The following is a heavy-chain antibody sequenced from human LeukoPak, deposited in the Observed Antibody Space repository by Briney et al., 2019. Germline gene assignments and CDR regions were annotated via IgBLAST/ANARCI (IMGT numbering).Heavy chain of an antibody. Sequence: PGRSLRLSCAASGFTFDDYAMHWVRQAPGKGLEWVSGISWNSGSIGYADSVKGRFTISRDDAKNSLYLQMNSLRAEDTALYYCAKDKGFKYYDSSGFDYWGQGTLVTVSS. J-gene: IGHJ4*02. D-gene: IGHD3-22*01. CDR2: ISWNSGSI. CDR1: GFTFDDYA. V-gene: IGHV3-9*01. CDR3: AKDKGFKYYDSSGFDY.